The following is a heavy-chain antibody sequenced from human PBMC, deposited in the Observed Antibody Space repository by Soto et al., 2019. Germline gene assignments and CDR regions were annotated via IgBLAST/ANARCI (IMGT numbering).Heavy chain of an antibody. J-gene: IGHJ4*02. V-gene: IGHV3-9*01. CDR2: ISWNSGSI. CDR3: ARTITIFGVVTYFDY. D-gene: IGHD3-3*01. Sequence: GGSLRLSCAASGFTFDDYAMHWVLQAPGKGLEWVSGISWNSGSIGYADSVKGRFTISRDNAKNSLYLQMNSLRAEDTALYYCARTITIFGVVTYFDYWGQGTLVTVSS. CDR1: GFTFDDYA.